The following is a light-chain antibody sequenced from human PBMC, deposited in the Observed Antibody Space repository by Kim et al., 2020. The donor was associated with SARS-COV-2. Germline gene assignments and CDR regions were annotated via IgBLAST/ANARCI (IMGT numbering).Light chain of an antibody. CDR1: SLRSYY. CDR3: NSRDSSGNHLV. Sequence: ALAQTVRITCQGDSLRSYYASWYQQKPGQAPVLVIYGKNNRPSGIPDRFSVSSSGNTASLTITGAQAEDEADYYCNSRDSSGNHLVFGTGTKVTVL. V-gene: IGLV3-19*01. J-gene: IGLJ1*01. CDR2: GKN.